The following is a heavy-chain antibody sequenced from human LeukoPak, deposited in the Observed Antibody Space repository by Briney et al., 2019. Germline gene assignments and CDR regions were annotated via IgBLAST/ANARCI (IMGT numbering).Heavy chain of an antibody. D-gene: IGHD5-18*01. CDR1: GFTFSSDS. CDR2: ISSSSFTI. Sequence: GGSLRLSCAASGFTFSSDSMNWVRQAPGKGLEWVSYISSSSFTIHYADSVKGRFTISRDNAKNSLYLQMNSLRAEDTAVYYCARRATTERGHSYGLDYWGQGTLVTVSS. V-gene: IGHV3-48*01. CDR3: ARRATTERGHSYGLDY. J-gene: IGHJ4*02.